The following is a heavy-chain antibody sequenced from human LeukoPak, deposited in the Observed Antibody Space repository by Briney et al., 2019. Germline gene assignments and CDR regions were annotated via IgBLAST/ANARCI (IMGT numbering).Heavy chain of an antibody. CDR1: GFRFSDFT. V-gene: IGHV3-23*01. CDR3: GKEGGA. D-gene: IGHD3-16*01. Sequence: GGSLRLSCAASGFRFSDFTMTWVRQAPGKGPEWVSAIGGRGGSTYYADSLGGRFTISRDNSKDMVYLQMNSLKVEDTATYYFGKEGGAWGQGTKVTVSS. CDR2: IGGRGGST. J-gene: IGHJ5*02.